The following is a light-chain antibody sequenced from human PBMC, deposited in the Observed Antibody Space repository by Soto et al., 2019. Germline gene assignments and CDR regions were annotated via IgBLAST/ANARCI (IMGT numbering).Light chain of an antibody. CDR1: QSVSSRF. Sequence: EIVLTQSPGTLSLSPGERATLSCRASQSVSSRFLAWYQQKPGQAPRLLMYGASSRATGIPDRFSGTGSGTDFTLTISSLEPEDFAVYYCQEGTYWPAFGGGTKVEIK. J-gene: IGKJ4*01. V-gene: IGKV3D-20*02. CDR3: QEGTYWPA. CDR2: GAS.